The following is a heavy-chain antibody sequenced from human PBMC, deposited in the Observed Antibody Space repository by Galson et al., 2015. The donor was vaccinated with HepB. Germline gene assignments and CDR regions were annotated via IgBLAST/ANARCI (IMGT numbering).Heavy chain of an antibody. J-gene: IGHJ5*02. CDR2: IYYTGSA. CDR3: ARNGDSGDFVSWFDP. D-gene: IGHD4-17*01. Sequence: ETLSLTCTVSGGSVSNYNYYWAWIRQPPGKGLEWIGSIYYTGSAYYNPSLKRRVTVSVDTSKNHFSLSLTSVTAADTAIYYCARNGDSGDFVSWFDPWGQGTLVTVSS. CDR1: GGSVSNYNYY. V-gene: IGHV4-39*02.